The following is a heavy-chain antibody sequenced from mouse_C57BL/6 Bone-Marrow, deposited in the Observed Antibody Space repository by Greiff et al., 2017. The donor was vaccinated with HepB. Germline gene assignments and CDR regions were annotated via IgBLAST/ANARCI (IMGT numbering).Heavy chain of an antibody. CDR2: IRNKANGYTT. CDR1: GFTFTDYY. Sequence: EVKLMESGGGLVQPGGSLSLSCAASGFTFTDYYMSWVRQPPGNALEWLGFIRNKANGYTTEYSASVKGRFTISRDNSQSILYLQMNALRAEDSATYYCASSGGYAMDYWGQGTSVTVSS. J-gene: IGHJ4*01. D-gene: IGHD3-1*01. CDR3: ASSGGYAMDY. V-gene: IGHV7-3*01.